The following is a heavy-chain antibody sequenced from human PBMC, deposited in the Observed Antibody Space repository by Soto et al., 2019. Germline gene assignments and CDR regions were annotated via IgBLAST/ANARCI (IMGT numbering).Heavy chain of an antibody. CDR1: GFTFSSYA. D-gene: IGHD1-26*01. CDR3: AKFRADSGSYYGIYYYYGMDV. V-gene: IGHV3-23*01. J-gene: IGHJ6*02. CDR2: ISGSGGST. Sequence: GGSLRLSCAASGFTFSSYAMSWVRQAPGKGLEWVSAISGSGGSTYYADSVKGRFTISRDNSKNTLYLQMNSLRAEDTAVYYCAKFRADSGSYYGIYYYYGMDVWGQGTTVTVSS.